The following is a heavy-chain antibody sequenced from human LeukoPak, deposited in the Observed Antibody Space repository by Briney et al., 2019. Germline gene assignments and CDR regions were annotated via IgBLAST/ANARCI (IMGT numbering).Heavy chain of an antibody. D-gene: IGHD1-26*01. J-gene: IGHJ6*02. V-gene: IGHV3-33*01. CDR1: GFTFSSYG. CDR2: IWYDGSNK. CDR3: ARDRSWNYAYYGMDV. Sequence: GGSLRLSCAASGFTFSSYGMHWVRQAPGKGLEWVAVIWYDGSNKYYADSVKGRFTISRDNAKNSLYLQMNSLRDEDTAVYYCARDRSWNYAYYGMDVWGQGTTVTVSS.